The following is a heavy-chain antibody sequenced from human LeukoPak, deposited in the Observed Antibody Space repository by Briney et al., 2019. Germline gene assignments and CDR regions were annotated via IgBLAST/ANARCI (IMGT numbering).Heavy chain of an antibody. D-gene: IGHD4-11*01. V-gene: IGHV5-51*01. CDR1: GYDLTSYW. CDR2: INPGDSDT. Sequence: GESLKVAGEISGYDLTSYWIGGARRMPGKGLEWMGIINPGDSDTQYAPSFQGQVTISFGKSISVDKSITTAYLQWSSLGASDTATYYCATTGYSSHWEYYWGQGTLVTVSS. J-gene: IGHJ4*02. CDR3: ATTGYSSHWEYY.